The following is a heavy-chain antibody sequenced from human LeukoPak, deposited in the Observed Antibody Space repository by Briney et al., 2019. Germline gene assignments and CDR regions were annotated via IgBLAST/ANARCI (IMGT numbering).Heavy chain of an antibody. CDR1: GGSFSGYY. V-gene: IGHV4-34*01. Sequence: NSSETLSLTCAVYGGSFSGYYWSWIRQPPGKGLEWIGEINHSGSTNYNPSLKSRVTISVDTSKNQFSLKLSSVTAADTAVYYCARGEGGSSGWSDYWGQGTLVTVSS. CDR2: INHSGST. CDR3: ARGEGGSSGWSDY. D-gene: IGHD6-19*01. J-gene: IGHJ4*02.